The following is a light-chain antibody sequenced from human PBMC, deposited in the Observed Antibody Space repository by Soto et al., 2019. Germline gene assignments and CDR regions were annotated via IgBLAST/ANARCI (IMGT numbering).Light chain of an antibody. Sequence: SSLSDRAPVFWGPRESISISRAVTNSDVGDYTLVSWYQQRPGEDPKLVIFDVSNRPSGVSDRFSDSKSGNTASLTLSGLQAEYGGDYFCCSFSTDTNLYGFGSGTKVTVL. J-gene: IGLJ1*01. CDR3: CSFSTDTNLYG. CDR1: NSDVGDYTL. CDR2: DVS. V-gene: IGLV2-14*01.